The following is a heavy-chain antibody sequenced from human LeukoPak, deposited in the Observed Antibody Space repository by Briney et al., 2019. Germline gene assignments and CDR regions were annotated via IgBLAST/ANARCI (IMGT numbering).Heavy chain of an antibody. CDR3: ARDVSPAVAGIPFDY. Sequence: ASVKVSCKASGYTFTGYYMHWVRQAPGQGLEWMGWINPNSGGTNYAQKFQGRVTMTRDTSISTAYMELSRLRSDDTAVYYCARDVSPAVAGIPFDYWAREPWSPSPQ. D-gene: IGHD6-19*01. J-gene: IGHJ4*02. CDR2: INPNSGGT. V-gene: IGHV1-2*02. CDR1: GYTFTGYY.